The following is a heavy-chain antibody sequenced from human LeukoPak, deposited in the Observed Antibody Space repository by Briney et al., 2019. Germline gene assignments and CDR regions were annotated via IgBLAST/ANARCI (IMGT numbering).Heavy chain of an antibody. D-gene: IGHD3-10*01. J-gene: IGHJ3*02. CDR2: IYHSGST. CDR3: ARGTRGSDAFDI. V-gene: IGHV4-30-2*01. Sequence: PSETLSLTCTVSGGSISSSSYSWSWIRQPPGKGLEWIGYIYHSGSTYYNPSLKSRVTISVDRSKNQFSLKLSSVTAADTAVYYCARGTRGSDAFDIWGQGTMVTVSS. CDR1: GGSISSSSYS.